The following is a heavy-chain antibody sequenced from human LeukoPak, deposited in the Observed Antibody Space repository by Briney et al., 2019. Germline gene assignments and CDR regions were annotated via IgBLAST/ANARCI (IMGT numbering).Heavy chain of an antibody. J-gene: IGHJ4*02. Sequence: GGSLRLSCAASGFTFSSYAMSWVRRAPGKGLEWVSAISGSGGSTYYADSVKGRFTISRDNSKNTLYLQMNSLRAEDTAVYYCAKAGSGWYGYFDYWGQGTLVTVSS. CDR2: ISGSGGST. CDR1: GFTFSSYA. CDR3: AKAGSGWYGYFDY. D-gene: IGHD6-19*01. V-gene: IGHV3-23*01.